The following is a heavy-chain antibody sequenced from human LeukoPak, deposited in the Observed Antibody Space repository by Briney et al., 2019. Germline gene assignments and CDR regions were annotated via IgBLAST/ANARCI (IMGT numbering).Heavy chain of an antibody. J-gene: IGHJ4*02. Sequence: GGSLRLSCAASGFTFSNYRMNWVRQAPGRGLEWVSSISSSSIYIYYADSLKGRFTISRDNAKNSLYLQMNSLRAEDTAVYYCATEYPAVTFDYWGQGPLSPSP. V-gene: IGHV3-21*01. CDR1: GFTFSNYR. CDR3: ATEYPAVTFDY. D-gene: IGHD6-13*01. CDR2: ISSSSIYI.